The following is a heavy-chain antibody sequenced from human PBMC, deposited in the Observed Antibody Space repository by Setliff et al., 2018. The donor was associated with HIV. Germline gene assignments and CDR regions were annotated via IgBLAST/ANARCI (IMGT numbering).Heavy chain of an antibody. V-gene: IGHV1-46*03. J-gene: IGHJ6*03. Sequence: GASVKVSCKASGYTFTSYYLHWVRQAPGQGLEWMGIINPSGGSTTYAQKFQGRVTMTRDTSASTVYMELSSLRSEDTAVYYCAREARYQDRYYYYMDVWGKGTTVTV. CDR1: GYTFTSYY. CDR2: INPSGGST. D-gene: IGHD1-20*01. CDR3: AREARYQDRYYYYMDV.